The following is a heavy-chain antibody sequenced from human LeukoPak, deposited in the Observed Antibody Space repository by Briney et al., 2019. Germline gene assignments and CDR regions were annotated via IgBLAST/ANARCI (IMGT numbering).Heavy chain of an antibody. CDR2: RSPYNGNT. Sequence: ASVKVSCKASGYTVTSYGISWVRQAPGQGLEWVGWRSPYNGNTNYAQKLQGRVTMTTDTSTSTAYMELRSLRSDDTAVYYCARDRPTYYYDSSGQVAFDIWGQGTMVTVSS. CDR1: GYTVTSYG. V-gene: IGHV1-18*01. CDR3: ARDRPTYYYDSSGQVAFDI. D-gene: IGHD3-22*01. J-gene: IGHJ3*02.